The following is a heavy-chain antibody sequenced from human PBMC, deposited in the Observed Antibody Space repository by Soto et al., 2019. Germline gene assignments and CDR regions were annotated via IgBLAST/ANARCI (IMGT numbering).Heavy chain of an antibody. V-gene: IGHV1-69*13. D-gene: IGHD3-10*01. CDR2: IVPIYGTR. CDR3: ARDIDYYGSGSHYYYGMGV. J-gene: IGHJ6*02. CDR1: GGTFSRYA. Sequence: SVKVSCKASGGTFSRYAFSWVRQAPGQGLEWMGGIVPIYGTRGFAQKFQGRLTITADEPTRTAHMELSSLRSEDTAVYYCARDIDYYGSGSHYYYGMGVWGQGTRSP.